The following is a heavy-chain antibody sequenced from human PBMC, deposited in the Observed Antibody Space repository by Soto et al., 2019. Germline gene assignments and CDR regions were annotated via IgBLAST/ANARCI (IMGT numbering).Heavy chain of an antibody. Sequence: GGSLRLSCAASGFTFSSYWMSWVRQAPGKGLEWVASINQDGGKKQYVDSVKGRFTMSRDNAENSLYLQMNSLRPEDTAVYYCARDYRAAWGPGTLVTVSS. CDR1: GFTFSSYW. J-gene: IGHJ5*01. D-gene: IGHD4-4*01. V-gene: IGHV3-7*01. CDR3: ARDYRAA. CDR2: INQDGGKK.